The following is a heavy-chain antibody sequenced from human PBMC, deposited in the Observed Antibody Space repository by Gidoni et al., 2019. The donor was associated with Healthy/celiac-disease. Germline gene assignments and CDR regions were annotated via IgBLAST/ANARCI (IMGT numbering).Heavy chain of an antibody. V-gene: IGHV3-33*01. CDR2: IWYDGSNK. CDR1: GFTFSSSG. J-gene: IGHJ6*02. Sequence: QVQLVASGGGVVQPGRSLRLSCAASGFTFSSSGMHWVRQAPGKGLEWVAVIWYDGSNKYYADSVKGRFTSSSDNSKNTLYLQMNSLRAEDTAVYYCARDPSYDSSGLQTSPDYYYYYGMDVWGQGTTVTVTS. D-gene: IGHD3-22*01. CDR3: ARDPSYDSSGLQTSPDYYYYYGMDV.